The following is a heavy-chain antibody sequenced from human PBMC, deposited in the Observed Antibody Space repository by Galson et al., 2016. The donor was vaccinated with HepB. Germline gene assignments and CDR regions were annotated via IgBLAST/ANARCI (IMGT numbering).Heavy chain of an antibody. CDR2: IKSDESWK. CDR3: ARDGDAYNFDY. Sequence: SLRLSCAASGFTFSSYDMHWVRQAPGKGLVWVSRIKSDESWKNYADSVKGRFTISRDNAKNTLYLQMNSLRAEDTAVYYYARDGDAYNFDYWGQGTLVTVSS. D-gene: IGHD5-24*01. V-gene: IGHV3-74*01. J-gene: IGHJ4*02. CDR1: GFTFSSYD.